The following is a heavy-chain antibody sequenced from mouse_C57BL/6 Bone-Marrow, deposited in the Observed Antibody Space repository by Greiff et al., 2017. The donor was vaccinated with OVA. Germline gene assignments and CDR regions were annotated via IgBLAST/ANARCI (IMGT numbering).Heavy chain of an antibody. CDR2: ISNGGGST. CDR3: ARGLRAPYYFDY. V-gene: IGHV5-12*01. Sequence: EVKLMESGGGLVQPGGSLKLSCAASGFTFSDYYMYWVRQTPEKRLEWVAYISNGGGSTYYPDTVKGRFTISRDNAKNTLYLQMSRLKSEDTAIYYCARGLRAPYYFDYWGHSPTLTVSS. D-gene: IGHD3-3*01. CDR1: GFTFSDYY. J-gene: IGHJ2*01.